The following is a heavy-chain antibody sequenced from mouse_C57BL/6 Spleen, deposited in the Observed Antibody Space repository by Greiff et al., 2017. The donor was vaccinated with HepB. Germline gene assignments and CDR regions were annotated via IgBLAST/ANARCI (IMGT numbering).Heavy chain of an antibody. Sequence: EVQRVESGGDLVKPGGSLKLSCAASGFTFSSYGMSWVRQTPDKRLEWVATISSGGSYTYYPDSVKGRFTISRDNAKNTLYMQLSSLKSEDTAMYYCARQGVTTVAFDYWGQATTLTVSS. CDR3: ARQGVTTVAFDY. D-gene: IGHD1-1*01. CDR1: GFTFSSYG. J-gene: IGHJ2*01. V-gene: IGHV5-6*01. CDR2: ISSGGSYT.